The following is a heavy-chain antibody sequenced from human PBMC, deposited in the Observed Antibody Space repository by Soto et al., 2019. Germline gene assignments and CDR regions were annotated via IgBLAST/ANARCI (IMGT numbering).Heavy chain of an antibody. CDR3: ASGPPKLPIAAAGTPNWFDP. Sequence: GGSLRLSCAASGFTFSSYSMNWVRQAPGKGLEWVSYISSSSSTIYYADSVKGRFTISRDNAKNSLYLQMNSLRAEDTAVYYCASGPPKLPIAAAGTPNWFDPWGQGTLVTVSS. D-gene: IGHD6-13*01. CDR1: GFTFSSYS. V-gene: IGHV3-48*01. J-gene: IGHJ5*02. CDR2: ISSSSSTI.